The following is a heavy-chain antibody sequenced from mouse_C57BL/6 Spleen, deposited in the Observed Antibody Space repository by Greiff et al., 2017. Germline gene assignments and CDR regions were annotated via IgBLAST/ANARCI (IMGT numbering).Heavy chain of an antibody. CDR1: GYAFSSSW. CDR3: ARLEAMDY. J-gene: IGHJ4*01. V-gene: IGHV1-82*01. CDR2: IYPGDGDT. Sequence: QVQLQQSGPELVKPGASVKISCKASGYAFSSSWMNWVKQRPGTGLEWIGRIYPGDGDTNYNGKFKGKATLTADKSSSTAYMQLSSLTSEDSAVYFCARLEAMDYWGQGTSVTVSS.